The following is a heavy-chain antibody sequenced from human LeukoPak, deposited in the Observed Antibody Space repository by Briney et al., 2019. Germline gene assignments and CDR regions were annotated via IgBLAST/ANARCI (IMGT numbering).Heavy chain of an antibody. J-gene: IGHJ6*02. CDR2: INWNGGST. D-gene: IGHD2-15*01. CDR1: GFTFAEYG. V-gene: IGHV3-20*04. CDR3: SRHYCSGGSCYYYYYGMDV. Sequence: GGSLRLSCAASGFTFAEYGMSWVRQAPGKGLEWVSGINWNGGSTGYADSVKGRFTIPKDNAKNTLYLQMNSLRAEDTAVYYCSRHYCSGGSCYYYYYGMDVWGQGTTVTVSS.